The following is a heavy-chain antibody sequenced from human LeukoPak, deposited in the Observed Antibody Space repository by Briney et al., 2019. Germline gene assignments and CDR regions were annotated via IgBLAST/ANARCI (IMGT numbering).Heavy chain of an antibody. V-gene: IGHV4-61*02. J-gene: IGHJ4*02. CDR2: MYSIGST. CDR1: GGSISSGIYY. D-gene: IGHD6-19*01. CDR3: ARGGAVAGNLFDY. Sequence: PSQTLSLTCTVSGGSISSGIYYWTWIRQPAGKGLEWIGRMYSIGSTNYNPSLKSRVTISVDTSKNQFSLKLSSVTAADTAVYYCARGGAVAGNLFDYWGQGTLVTVSS.